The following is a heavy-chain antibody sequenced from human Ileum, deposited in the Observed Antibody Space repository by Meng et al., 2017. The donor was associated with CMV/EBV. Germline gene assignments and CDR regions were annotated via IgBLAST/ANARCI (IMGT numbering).Heavy chain of an antibody. V-gene: IGHV3-30*09. CDR3: ARGTGSGDYLVDY. D-gene: IGHD3-10*01. CDR1: GFTLSNYA. J-gene: IGHJ4*02. CDR2: LSSDESNE. Sequence: GESLKISCVASGFTLSNYAIHWVRHAPGKGLEWVALLSSDESNEQYADSVKGRFAISRDNSKNTVCLQMNSLRLDDTAVYYCARGTGSGDYLVDYWGQGTLVTVSS.